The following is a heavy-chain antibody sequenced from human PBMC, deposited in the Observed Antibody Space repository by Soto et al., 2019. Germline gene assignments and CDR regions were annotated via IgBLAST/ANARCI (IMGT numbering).Heavy chain of an antibody. V-gene: IGHV4-4*02. D-gene: IGHD3-16*01. Sequence: QVQLQESGPGLVKPSGTLSLTCAISGVSMNTNNWWTWVRQPPGKGLEWIGEIYHTGTTNYNPSPTSRVTMSVDKSNTQSAPNLNSVIAADTAIYYCAKVRGGTRDFDYWGQGTLVIVSS. CDR2: IYHTGTT. J-gene: IGHJ4*02. CDR1: GVSMNTNNW. CDR3: AKVRGGTRDFDY.